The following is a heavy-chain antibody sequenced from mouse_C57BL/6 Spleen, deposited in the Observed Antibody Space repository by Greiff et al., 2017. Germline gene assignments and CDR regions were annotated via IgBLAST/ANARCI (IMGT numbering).Heavy chain of an antibody. Sequence: EVQGVESGGGLVQPGGSLSLSCAASGFTFTAYYMSWVRQPPGKALEWLGFIRNKANGYTTEYSASVKGRFTISRDNSQSILYLQMNALRAEDSATYYCARYKDYSNSGAMDYWGQGTSVTVSS. J-gene: IGHJ4*01. CDR2: IRNKANGYTT. CDR1: GFTFTAYY. D-gene: IGHD2-5*01. V-gene: IGHV7-3*01. CDR3: ARYKDYSNSGAMDY.